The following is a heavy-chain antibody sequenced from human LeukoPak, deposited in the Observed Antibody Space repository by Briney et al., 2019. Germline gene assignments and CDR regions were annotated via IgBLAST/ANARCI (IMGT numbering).Heavy chain of an antibody. CDR1: GFTFSSYE. Sequence: PGGSLRLSCAASGFTFSSYEMNWVRQAPGKGLEWVSYISSSGSTTYYADSVKGQFTISRDNAKNSLYLQMNSLRAEDTAVYYCARDVESYGSGSYFPYYFDYWGQGTLVTVSS. D-gene: IGHD3-10*01. CDR2: ISSSGSTT. CDR3: ARDVESYGSGSYFPYYFDY. J-gene: IGHJ4*02. V-gene: IGHV3-48*03.